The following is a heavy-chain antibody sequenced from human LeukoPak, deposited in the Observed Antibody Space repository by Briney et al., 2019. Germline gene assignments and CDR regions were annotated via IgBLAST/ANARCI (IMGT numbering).Heavy chain of an antibody. D-gene: IGHD3-10*01. CDR1: GYTFTSYD. J-gene: IGHJ3*02. CDR3: ASRSYGSGNDAFDI. V-gene: IGHV1-69*04. Sequence: SVKVSCKASGYTFTSYDINWVRQATGQGLEWMGRVIPILGIANYAQKFQGRVTITADKSTSTAYMELSSLRSEDTAVYYCASRSYGSGNDAFDIWGQGTMVTVSS. CDR2: VIPILGIA.